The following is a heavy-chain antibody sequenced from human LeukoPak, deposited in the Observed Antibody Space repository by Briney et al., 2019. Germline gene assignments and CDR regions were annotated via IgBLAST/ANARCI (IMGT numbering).Heavy chain of an antibody. CDR2: VSQDGTT. CDR3: ARRPVDYSSSDHAFDI. J-gene: IGHJ3*02. D-gene: IGHD6-6*01. V-gene: IGHV4-30-2*01. CDR1: GGSISSGGYY. Sequence: SQTLSLTCTVSGGSISSGGYYWSWIRQPPGKGLEWIGYVSQDGTTHYRPSLQSRVTISVDTSKNQFSLKLSSVTAADTAVYYCARRPVDYSSSDHAFDIWGQGTMVTVSS.